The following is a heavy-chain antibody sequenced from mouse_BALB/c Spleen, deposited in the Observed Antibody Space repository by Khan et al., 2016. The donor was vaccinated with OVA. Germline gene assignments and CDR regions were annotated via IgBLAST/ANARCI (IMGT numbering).Heavy chain of an antibody. CDR2: IDPENGKT. CDR1: GFNIKDYY. Sequence: VQLQQSGAELVRPGALVKLSCKAAGFNIKDYYMHWVKQRPEQGLEWIGWIDPENGKTIYDPKFQGKASITADTSSNTAYLQLSSLTSEDTAVSYCARSGYFAWFAYWGQGTLVTVSA. J-gene: IGHJ3*01. V-gene: IGHV14-1*02. CDR3: ARSGYFAWFAY.